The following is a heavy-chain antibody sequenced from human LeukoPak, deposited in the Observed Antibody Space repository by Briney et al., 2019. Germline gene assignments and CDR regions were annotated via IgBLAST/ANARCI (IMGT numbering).Heavy chain of an antibody. CDR1: GFTFSSYA. CDR2: ISNSGRI. D-gene: IGHD1-1*01. J-gene: IGHJ1*01. V-gene: IGHV3-23*01. Sequence: GGSLRLSCATSGFTFSSYAFSWVRQAPGKGLEWVSDISNSGRIHYTDSVKGRFTISRDNNKGILYLQMDNLRVEDTAIHFCARQLTEHFCYWGQGTLVTVSS. CDR3: ARQLTEHFCY.